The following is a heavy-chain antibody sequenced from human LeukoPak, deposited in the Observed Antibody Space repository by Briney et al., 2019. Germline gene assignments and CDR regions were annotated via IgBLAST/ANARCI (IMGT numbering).Heavy chain of an antibody. Sequence: GGSLRLSCAASGFLFDDYGMHWVRQVPGKGLEWVSGISWQSNTRKYADSVKGRFTISRDNAKNSLYLQMNSLRAEDTAVYYCARARDIVVVPAAIPPDYWGQGTLVTVSS. V-gene: IGHV3-9*01. J-gene: IGHJ4*02. CDR3: ARARDIVVVPAAIPPDY. D-gene: IGHD2-2*02. CDR2: ISWQSNTR. CDR1: GFLFDDYG.